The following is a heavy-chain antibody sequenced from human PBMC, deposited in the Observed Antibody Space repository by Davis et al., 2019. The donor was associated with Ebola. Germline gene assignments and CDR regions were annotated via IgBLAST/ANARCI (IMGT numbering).Heavy chain of an antibody. CDR3: ARLGLRFLEWSLPDY. J-gene: IGHJ4*02. CDR2: IYYSGST. Sequence: SETLSLTCTVSGGSISSSSYYWGWIRQPPGKGLEWIGSIYYSGSTYYNPSLKSRVTISVDTSKNQFSLKLSSVTAADTAVYYCARLGLRFLEWSLPDYWGQGTLVTVSS. V-gene: IGHV4-39*01. CDR1: GGSISSSSYY. D-gene: IGHD3-3*01.